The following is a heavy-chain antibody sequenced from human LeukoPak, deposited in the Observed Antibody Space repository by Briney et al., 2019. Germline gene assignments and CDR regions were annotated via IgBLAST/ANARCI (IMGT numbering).Heavy chain of an antibody. CDR1: GFTFTSYW. V-gene: IGHV3-74*01. CDR2: IDSDGSST. CDR3: ARDKGVWGILQIPEY. D-gene: IGHD3-16*01. Sequence: GGSLRLSCEASGFTFTSYWMHWVRQAPGKGLVWVSRIDSDGSSTDYADSVKGRFTISRDNAKRSLFLQMNSLRAEDTAVYYCARDKGVWGILQIPEYWGQGTLVTVSS. J-gene: IGHJ4*02.